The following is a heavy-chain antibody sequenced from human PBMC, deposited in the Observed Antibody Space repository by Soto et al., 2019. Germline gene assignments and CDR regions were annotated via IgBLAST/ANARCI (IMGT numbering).Heavy chain of an antibody. CDR2: IKHDGSGE. CDR1: GFTFTNFW. J-gene: IGHJ5*02. CDR3: AWSGRDGFNP. V-gene: IGHV3-7*01. D-gene: IGHD2-15*01. Sequence: EVLVVESGGGLVQPGGSLRLSCEASGFTFTNFWMTWVRQAPGKGLEWVANIKHDGSGENYLDSVKGRFTISRDNTKNLVYLQMNRLRGEDTAVYYCAWSGRDGFNPWGQGALGTVSS.